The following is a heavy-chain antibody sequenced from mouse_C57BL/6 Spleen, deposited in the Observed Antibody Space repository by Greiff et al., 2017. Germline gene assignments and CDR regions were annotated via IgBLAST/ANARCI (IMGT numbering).Heavy chain of an antibody. CDR3: ASSLSTWFAY. V-gene: IGHV1-26*01. CDR2: INPNNGGT. D-gene: IGHD6-1*01. J-gene: IGHJ3*01. CDR1: GYTFTDYY. Sequence: EVQLQQSGPELVKPGASVKISCKASGYTFTDYYMNWVKQSHGKSLEWIGDINPNNGGTSYNQKVKGKATLTVDKSSSTAYMELRSLTSEDSAVYYCASSLSTWFAYWGQGTLVTVSA.